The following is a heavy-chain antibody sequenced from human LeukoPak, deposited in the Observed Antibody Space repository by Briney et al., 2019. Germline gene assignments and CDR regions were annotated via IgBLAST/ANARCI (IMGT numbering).Heavy chain of an antibody. CDR1: GYTFTSYA. V-gene: IGHV1-2*02. J-gene: IGHJ4*02. CDR3: ARDRYGDGFAHFDY. Sequence: ASVKVSCKASGYTFTSYAMHWVRQAPGQGLEWMGWITPSGGTNYPQKFQGRVAITRDTSISTAYMDLSRLTSDDTAVYYCARDRYGDGFAHFDYWGQGTMVTVSS. D-gene: IGHD5-24*01. CDR2: ITPSGGT.